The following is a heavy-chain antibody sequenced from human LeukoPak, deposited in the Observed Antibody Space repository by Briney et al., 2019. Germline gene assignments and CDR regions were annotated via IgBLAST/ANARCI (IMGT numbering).Heavy chain of an antibody. Sequence: PSETLSLTCTVSGGSISSYYWSWIRQPPGKGLEWIGYIYYSGSTNYNPSLKSRVTISVDTSKNQFSLKLSSVTAADTAVYYCARVVITVTHDAFDIWGQGTMVTVSS. CDR2: IYYSGST. CDR3: ARVVITVTHDAFDI. J-gene: IGHJ3*02. CDR1: GGSISSYY. V-gene: IGHV4-59*01. D-gene: IGHD3-22*01.